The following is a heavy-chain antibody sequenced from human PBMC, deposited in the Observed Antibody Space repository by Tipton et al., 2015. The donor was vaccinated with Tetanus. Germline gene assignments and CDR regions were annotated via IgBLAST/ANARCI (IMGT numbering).Heavy chain of an antibody. J-gene: IGHJ4*02. D-gene: IGHD6-19*01. Sequence: SLRLSCAASGFTFRNFNMNWVRQAPGQGLEWVSSISPISTYIFYGDSVKGRFTISRDNAKNSLHLQMDSLRAEDTAVYYCARERGTSGWGFWGQGTLVSVSS. CDR1: GFTFRNFN. CDR3: ARERGTSGWGF. CDR2: ISPISTYI. V-gene: IGHV3-21*04.